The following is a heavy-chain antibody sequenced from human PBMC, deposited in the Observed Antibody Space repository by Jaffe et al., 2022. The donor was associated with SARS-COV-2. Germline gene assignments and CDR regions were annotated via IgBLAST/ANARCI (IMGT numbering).Heavy chain of an antibody. CDR3: TTGSPISSAFDV. CDR1: GGSISNNNYY. D-gene: IGHD1-26*01. Sequence: QLQLQESGPGLVKASETLSLTCTVSGGSISNNNYYWGWIRQPPGKGLEWIGNIYYSGSTYYNPSLKSRVTMSVDTSKNQFSLKLSAMTAADTAVYYCTTGSPISSAFDVWGQGTVVTVSS. J-gene: IGHJ3*01. CDR2: IYYSGST. V-gene: IGHV4-39*01.